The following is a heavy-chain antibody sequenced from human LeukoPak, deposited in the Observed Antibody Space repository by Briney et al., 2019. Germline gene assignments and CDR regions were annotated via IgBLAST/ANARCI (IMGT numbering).Heavy chain of an antibody. J-gene: IGHJ6*02. CDR1: GFTFSSYW. CDR3: ARDIVVVPAARPQTPYYYYGMDV. V-gene: IGHV3-74*01. Sequence: GGSLRLSCAASGFTFSSYWMHWVRQAPGKGLVWVSRINSDGSSTSYADSVKGRFTISRDNPKNTLYLQMNSLRAEDTAVYYCARDIVVVPAARPQTPYYYYGMDVWGQGTTVTVSS. D-gene: IGHD2-2*01. CDR2: INSDGSST.